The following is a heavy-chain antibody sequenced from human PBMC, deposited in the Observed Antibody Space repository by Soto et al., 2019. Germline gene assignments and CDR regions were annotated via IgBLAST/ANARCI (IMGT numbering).Heavy chain of an antibody. D-gene: IGHD3-16*01. V-gene: IGHV3-74*01. CDR2: ISSDGRST. Sequence: GSLILSCVASGFPFSSYWMHWVLQGPGKGLVWVSRISSDGRSTSYADSVKGRFTISRDNTKNTLYLQMNSLRAEDTAVYFCARDRTFAKPIDYWGQGTLVTVSS. CDR3: ARDRTFAKPIDY. J-gene: IGHJ4*02. CDR1: GFPFSSYW.